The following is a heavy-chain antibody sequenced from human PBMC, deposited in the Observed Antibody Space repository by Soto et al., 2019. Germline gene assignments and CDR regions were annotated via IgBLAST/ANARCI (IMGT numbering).Heavy chain of an antibody. CDR2: ISSSGSTI. CDR1: GVSGKGDD. CDR3: ARDRFFFQAEDG. D-gene: IGHD3-16*01. V-gene: IGHV3-11*01. J-gene: IGHJ6*01. Sequence: LRFSGAERGVSGKGDDLGWVRHAKKKQKEWVSYISSSGSTIYYADSVKGRFTISRDNAKKSLYLQMNSLRAEDTAVYYCARDRFFFQAEDG.